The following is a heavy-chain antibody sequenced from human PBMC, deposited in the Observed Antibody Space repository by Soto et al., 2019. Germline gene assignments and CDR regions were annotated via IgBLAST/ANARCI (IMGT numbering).Heavy chain of an antibody. J-gene: IGHJ4*02. CDR1: GFTFTTYW. V-gene: IGHV3-7*01. D-gene: IGHD3-16*01. Sequence: EVQLVESGGGLVQPGGSLRLSCATSGFTFTTYWMSWVRQAPGKGLEWVANINQDGGEKDYVDSVKGRFTISRDNDKNSLDLQMNSLRADDTAVYYCTRDGGSRTTLGGYWGQGTLVTVSS. CDR2: INQDGGEK. CDR3: TRDGGSRTTLGGY.